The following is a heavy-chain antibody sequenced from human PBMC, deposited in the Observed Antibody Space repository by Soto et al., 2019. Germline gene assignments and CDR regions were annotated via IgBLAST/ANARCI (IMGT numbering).Heavy chain of an antibody. CDR1: GGTFSSYA. Sequence: SVKVSCKASGGTFSSYAISWVRQAPGQGLEWMGGIIPIFGTANYAQKFQGRVTITADESTSTAYMELSSLRSEDTAVYYCAIGRDSSGYYAAMDYWGQGTLVTVSS. D-gene: IGHD3-22*01. J-gene: IGHJ4*02. CDR3: AIGRDSSGYYAAMDY. V-gene: IGHV1-69*13. CDR2: IIPIFGTA.